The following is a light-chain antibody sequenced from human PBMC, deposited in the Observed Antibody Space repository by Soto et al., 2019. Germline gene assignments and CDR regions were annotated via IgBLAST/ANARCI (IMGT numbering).Light chain of an antibody. J-gene: IGLJ2*01. V-gene: IGLV2-14*03. CDR3: SSYPPASSLGVI. CDR1: STNIGSYNY. Sequence: QSVLTQPASVSGSPEQSITISCTGSSTNIGSYNYVAWYQQHPGQAPKLIIYDVTNRPSGVSDRFSGSKSDNTASLTISGLQAEDEAHYYCSSYPPASSLGVIFGGGTKLTVL. CDR2: DVT.